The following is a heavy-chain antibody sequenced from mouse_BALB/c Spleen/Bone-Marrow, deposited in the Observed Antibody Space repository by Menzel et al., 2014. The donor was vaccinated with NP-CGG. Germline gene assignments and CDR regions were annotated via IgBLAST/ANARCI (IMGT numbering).Heavy chain of an antibody. J-gene: IGHJ3*01. CDR2: FSPGNGNI. CDR1: GYTFTDHA. D-gene: IGHD1-3*01. CDR3: KRSLNFFAY. Sequence: QVQLQQSDAELVKPGASVKISCKASGYTFTDHAIHWVKQKPEQGLEWIGYFSPGNGNIRYNQKFKGKATLTAGKSSSTAYMQLNSLTSEDSAVYFCKRSLNFFAYWGQGTLVTVSA. V-gene: IGHV1S53*02.